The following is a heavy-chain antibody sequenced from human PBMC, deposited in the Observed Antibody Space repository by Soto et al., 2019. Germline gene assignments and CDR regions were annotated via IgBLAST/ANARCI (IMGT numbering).Heavy chain of an antibody. CDR1: GFTFTDHY. V-gene: IGHV3-72*01. Sequence: EVQLVESGGGLVQPGGSLRLSCAASGFTFTDHYMDWVRQAPGKGLEWVGRARNKANSYTTEYAASVKGRFTISRDHSKNSLYLQMNSLKTEDTAVYYCARVGATTVSTMDYWGQGTLVTVSS. J-gene: IGHJ4*02. CDR3: ARVGATTVSTMDY. CDR2: ARNKANSYTT. D-gene: IGHD4-17*01.